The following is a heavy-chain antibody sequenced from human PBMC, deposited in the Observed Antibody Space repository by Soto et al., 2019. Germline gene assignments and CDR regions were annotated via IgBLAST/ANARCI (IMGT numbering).Heavy chain of an antibody. D-gene: IGHD4-17*01. CDR1: GFSFSSYS. CDR3: APLDTVTTSY. Sequence: EVQLVESGGGLVKPGGSLRLSCAASGFSFSSYSMNWVRQAPGKGLEWVSSISSSSSYIYYADSVKGRFTISRDNAKNSLYLLMNSLRAEDTAVYYCAPLDTVTTSYWGQGTLVTVSS. V-gene: IGHV3-21*01. J-gene: IGHJ4*02. CDR2: ISSSSSYI.